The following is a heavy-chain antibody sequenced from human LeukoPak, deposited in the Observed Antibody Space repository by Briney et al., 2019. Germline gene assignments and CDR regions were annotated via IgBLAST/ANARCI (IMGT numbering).Heavy chain of an antibody. CDR2: IIPILGIA. V-gene: IGHV1-69*04. D-gene: IGHD1-26*01. CDR1: GGTFSSYA. CDR3: ARMEGEKYAFDI. J-gene: IGHJ3*02. Sequence: SVKASCKASGGTFSSYAISWVRQAPGQGLEWMGRIIPILGIANYAQKFQGRVTITADKSTSTAYMELSSLRSEDTAVYYCARMEGEKYAFDIWGQGTMVTVSS.